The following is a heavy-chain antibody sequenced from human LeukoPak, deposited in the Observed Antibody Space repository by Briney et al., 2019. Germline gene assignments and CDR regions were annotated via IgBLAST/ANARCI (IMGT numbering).Heavy chain of an antibody. J-gene: IGHJ3*02. CDR3: ACGDYYDSSGPYAFDI. D-gene: IGHD3-22*01. V-gene: IGHV4-39*01. CDR2: IYYSGST. Sequence: SETLSLTCTVSGGSISSGDYYWSWIRQPPGKGLEWIGSIYYSGSTYYNPSLKSRVTISVDTSKNQFSLKLSSVTAADTAVYYCACGDYYDSSGPYAFDIWGQGTMVTVSS. CDR1: GGSISSGDYY.